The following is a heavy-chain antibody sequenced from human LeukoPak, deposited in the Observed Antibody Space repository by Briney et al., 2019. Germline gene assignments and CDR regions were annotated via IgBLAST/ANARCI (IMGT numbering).Heavy chain of an antibody. CDR3: ARDRSSSCDY. CDR2: IKQDGSEK. Sequence: GGSLRLSCAASGFTFSDYYMSWIRQAPGKGLEWVANIKQDGSEKYYVDSVKGRFTISRDNAKNSLYLQMNSLRAEDTAVYYCARDRSSSCDYWGQGTLVTVSS. D-gene: IGHD6-13*01. J-gene: IGHJ4*02. CDR1: GFTFSDYY. V-gene: IGHV3-7*01.